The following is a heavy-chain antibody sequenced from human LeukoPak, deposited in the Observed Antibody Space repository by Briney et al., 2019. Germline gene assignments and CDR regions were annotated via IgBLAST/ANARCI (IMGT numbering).Heavy chain of an antibody. CDR3: ARDGYGGNPDAFDY. Sequence: PGGSLRLSCAASGLTFSDYSINWVRQAPGKGLEWVSSINPTSTSIYYADAVKGRFTISRDNARSSLYLQMNSLRAEDTAVYYCARDGYGGNPDAFDYWGQGTLVTVSS. CDR2: INPTSTSI. V-gene: IGHV3-21*01. D-gene: IGHD4-23*01. CDR1: GLTFSDYS. J-gene: IGHJ4*02.